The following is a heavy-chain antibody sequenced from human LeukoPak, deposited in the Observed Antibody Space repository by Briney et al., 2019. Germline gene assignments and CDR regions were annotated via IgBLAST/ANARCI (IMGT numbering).Heavy chain of an antibody. CDR1: GYTFTGYY. V-gene: IGHV1-2*02. D-gene: IGHD5-24*01. CDR2: INPNSGGT. J-gene: IGHJ4*02. Sequence: ASAKVSCKASGYTFTGYYMHWVRQAPGQGLEWMGWINPNSGGTNYAQKFQGRVTMTRDTSISTAYMELSRLRSDDTAVYYCARDGDYRDGYNLPLFDYWGQGTLVTVSS. CDR3: ARDGDYRDGYNLPLFDY.